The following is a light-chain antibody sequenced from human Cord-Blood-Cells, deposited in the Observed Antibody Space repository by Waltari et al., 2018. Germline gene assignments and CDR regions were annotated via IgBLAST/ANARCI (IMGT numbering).Light chain of an antibody. CDR2: WAS. J-gene: IGKJ2*01. CDR1: QSVLYSSNNKNY. CDR3: QQYYSTPHT. Sequence: DIVITQSQDSLSVSMGERATINCKSSQSVLYSSNNKNYLAWYQQKPGQPPKLLIYWASTRESGVPDRFSGSGSGTDFTLTISSLQAEDVAVYYCQQYYSTPHTFGQGTKLEIK. V-gene: IGKV4-1*01.